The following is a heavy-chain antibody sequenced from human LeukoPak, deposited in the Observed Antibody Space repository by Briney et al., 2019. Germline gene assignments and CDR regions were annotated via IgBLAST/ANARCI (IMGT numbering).Heavy chain of an antibody. J-gene: IGHJ4*02. Sequence: ASVKVSCKASGGTFSNYAISWVRQAPGQGLEWMGGIIPIFGTANYAQKFQGRVTITADESTSTAYMELSSLRSEDTAVYYCARGLNYYDSSSYYYGVDYWGQGTLVTVSS. CDR2: IIPIFGTA. V-gene: IGHV1-69*13. CDR1: GGTFSNYA. D-gene: IGHD3-22*01. CDR3: ARGLNYYDSSSYYYGVDY.